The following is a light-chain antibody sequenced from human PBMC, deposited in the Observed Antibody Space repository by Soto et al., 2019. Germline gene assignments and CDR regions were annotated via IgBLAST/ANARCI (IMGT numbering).Light chain of an antibody. CDR1: SSDVGAYNF. Sequence: QSALTQPASVSGSPGQSITISCTGTSSDVGAYNFVSWYQQHPGKAPKLMIYDVTNRPSGVCSRFSGSKSGNTASLAISGLQAEDEADYYCSSYTTSNTLVFGRGTKLTVL. CDR2: DVT. CDR3: SSYTTSNTLV. V-gene: IGLV2-14*03. J-gene: IGLJ2*01.